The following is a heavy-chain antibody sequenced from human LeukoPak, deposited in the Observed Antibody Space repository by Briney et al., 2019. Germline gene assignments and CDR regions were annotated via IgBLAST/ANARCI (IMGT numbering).Heavy chain of an antibody. CDR3: ARVLGSSGYAGVWRFDL. Sequence: SETLSLTCSVSGASISLYYWSWIRQSAGKRPEWIGRVHATGTTNYNPSLGSRVTLSVDTFKRHFSLKLKSVTAADTAVYYCARVLGSSGYAGVWRFDLWGRGTLVTVSS. CDR2: VHATGTT. D-gene: IGHD3-22*01. V-gene: IGHV4-4*07. CDR1: GASISLYY. J-gene: IGHJ2*01.